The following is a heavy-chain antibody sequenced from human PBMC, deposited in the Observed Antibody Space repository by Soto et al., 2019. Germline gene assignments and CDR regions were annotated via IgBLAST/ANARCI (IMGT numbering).Heavy chain of an antibody. V-gene: IGHV4-39*01. CDR1: GYSISSTGYY. J-gene: IGHJ4*02. CDR2: IYYSGDT. CDR3: ARSDWKFRGYNFDS. Sequence: PSETLSLTCSVSGYSISSTGYYWGWVRQAPGKGLEWIASIYYSGDTYYNPSLKSRVIMSVDASKNQFSLNLTSVTAADTAVYLCARSDWKFRGYNFDSWGQGSLVTVSS. D-gene: IGHD1-1*01.